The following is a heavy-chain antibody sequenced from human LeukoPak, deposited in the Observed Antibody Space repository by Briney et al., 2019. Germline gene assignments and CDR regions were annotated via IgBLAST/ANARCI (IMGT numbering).Heavy chain of an antibody. CDR1: GITFSTYG. V-gene: IGHV3-33*06. CDR3: VKERGPFDAFDI. J-gene: IGHJ3*02. CDR2: ILSDGNNK. Sequence: PGRSLRLSCAATGITFSTYGMHGVRQSPGKGLEWVGVILSDGNNKSYADAVKGRFTFSRDNSRNTLSLQMNSLRAEDTAVYYCVKERGPFDAFDIWGQGTMVTVSS.